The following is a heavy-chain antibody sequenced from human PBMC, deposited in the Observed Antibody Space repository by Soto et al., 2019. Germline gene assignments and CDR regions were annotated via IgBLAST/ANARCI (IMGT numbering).Heavy chain of an antibody. CDR2: IYYSGST. CDR3: ARELDGYTDY. D-gene: IGHD5-12*01. J-gene: IGHJ4*02. V-gene: IGHV4-31*03. Sequence: QVQLQESGPGLLEPSQTLALGCTVSGGSTSSGGYYWSWIRQHPGKGLEWIGYIYYSGSTYYNPSLKSRVTISVDTSKNQFSLKLSSVTAADTAVYYCARELDGYTDYWGQGTLVTVSS. CDR1: GGSTSSGGYY.